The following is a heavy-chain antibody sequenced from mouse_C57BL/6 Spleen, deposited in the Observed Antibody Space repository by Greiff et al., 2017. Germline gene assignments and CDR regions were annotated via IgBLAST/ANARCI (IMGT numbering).Heavy chain of an antibody. CDR3: ARESDGYYYFDY. J-gene: IGHJ2*01. CDR2: INPSSGYT. D-gene: IGHD2-3*01. Sequence: VQVVESGAELAKPGASVKLSCKASGYTFTSYWMHWVKQRPGQGLEWIGYINPSSGYTKYNQKFKDKATLTADKSSSTAYMQLSSLTYEDSAVYYCARESDGYYYFDYWGQGTTLTVSS. V-gene: IGHV1-7*01. CDR1: GYTFTSYW.